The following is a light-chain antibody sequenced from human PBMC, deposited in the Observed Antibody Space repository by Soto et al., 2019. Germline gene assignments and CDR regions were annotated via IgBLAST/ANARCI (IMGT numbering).Light chain of an antibody. CDR3: QQYSNSPRT. CDR2: GAS. CDR1: QSVSSN. Sequence: EIVMTQSPATLSLSPGERATLSCRASQSVSSNLAWYQQKPGQAPRPVIYGASTRATGIPARFSGSGSGTEFTLTISSLQSEDLAVYYCQQYSNSPRTFGQGTKVEIK. J-gene: IGKJ1*01. V-gene: IGKV3-15*01.